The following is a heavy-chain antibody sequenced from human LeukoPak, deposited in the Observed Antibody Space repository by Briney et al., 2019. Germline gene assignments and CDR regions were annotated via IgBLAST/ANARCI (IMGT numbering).Heavy chain of an antibody. CDR3: ARDRPTGASRLFVVQ. CDR2: MSSGGSYI. D-gene: IGHD2-15*01. Sequence: GGSLRLSCAASGFTFGSYAMTWVRQAPGKGLEWVSSMSSGGSYIYYADSVRGRFTISRDNAQNSLYLLMNSLRVDDTAVYYCARDRPTGASRLFVVQWGQGTLVTVSS. V-gene: IGHV3-21*06. CDR1: GFTFGSYA. J-gene: IGHJ4*02.